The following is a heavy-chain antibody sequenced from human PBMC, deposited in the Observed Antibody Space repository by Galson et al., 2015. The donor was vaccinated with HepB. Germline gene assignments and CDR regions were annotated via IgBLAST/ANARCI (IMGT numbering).Heavy chain of an antibody. CDR1: GDSVSNHKIA. V-gene: IGHV6-1*01. Sequence: CAISGDSVSNHKIAWNWIRQSPSRGLEWLGRTYYRAKWYNDYAVSVRSRITINPDTSKNQFSMQLNSVTPDDTAVYYCAGVVGTIYYYGMDVWGQGTTVTVSS. CDR2: TYYRAKWYN. J-gene: IGHJ6*02. D-gene: IGHD6-19*01. CDR3: AGVVGTIYYYGMDV.